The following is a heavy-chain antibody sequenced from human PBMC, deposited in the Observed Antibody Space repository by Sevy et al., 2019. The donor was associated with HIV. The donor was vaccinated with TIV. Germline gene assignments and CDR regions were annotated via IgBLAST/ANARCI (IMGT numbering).Heavy chain of an antibody. D-gene: IGHD3-22*01. V-gene: IGHV3-48*01. CDR2: MSSSSSTI. CDR3: ARLDDSSGYYFFDY. Sequence: GGSLRLSCAASGFTFSSYSMNWVRQAPGKGLEWVSYMSSSSSTIYYADSVKGRFTISRDNAKNSLYLQMNSLRAEDTAVYYCARLDDSSGYYFFDYWGQGTLVTVSS. CDR1: GFTFSSYS. J-gene: IGHJ4*02.